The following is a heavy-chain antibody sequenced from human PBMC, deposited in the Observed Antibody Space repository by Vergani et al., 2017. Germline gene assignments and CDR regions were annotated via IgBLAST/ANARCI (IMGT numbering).Heavy chain of an antibody. D-gene: IGHD4-17*01. CDR1: GFTFSSYG. V-gene: IGHV3-30*18. CDR2: ISYDGSNK. J-gene: IGHJ6*02. CDR3: AKPTTTVTSYYYYGMDV. Sequence: QVQLVESGGGVVQPGRSLRLSCAASGFTFSSYGMHWVRQAPGKGLEWVAVISYDGSNKYYADSVKGRFTSSRDNSKNTLYRQMNSLRAEDTAVYYCAKPTTTVTSYYYYGMDVWGQGTTVTVSS.